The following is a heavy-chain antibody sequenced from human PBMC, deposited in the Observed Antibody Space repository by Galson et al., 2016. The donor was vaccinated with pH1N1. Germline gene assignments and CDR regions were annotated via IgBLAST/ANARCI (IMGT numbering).Heavy chain of an antibody. CDR2: ISSRDNII. V-gene: IGHV3-11*01. Sequence: SLRLSCAASGFIFSEYYMHWIRQAPGKGLEWIAYISSRDNIIDYADDVKGRFTISRDSADNSLYLQMNSLRGEDTAVYYCARDGFHGQLVFFDYWGQGALVTVSS. D-gene: IGHD1-1*01. J-gene: IGHJ4*02. CDR1: GFIFSEYY. CDR3: ARDGFHGQLVFFDY.